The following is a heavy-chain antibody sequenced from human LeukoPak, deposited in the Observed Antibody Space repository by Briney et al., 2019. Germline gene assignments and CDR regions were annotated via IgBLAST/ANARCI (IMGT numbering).Heavy chain of an antibody. CDR3: AKDIKWFGEPTPSLFDY. Sequence: GGSLRLSCAGSGFTFDDYAMHWVRQAPGKGLEWVSGISWNSGNIGYADSVKGRFTISRDNAKNSLYLQMNSLRAEDTALYYCAKDIKWFGEPTPSLFDYWGQGTLVTVSS. V-gene: IGHV3-9*01. CDR2: ISWNSGNI. CDR1: GFTFDDYA. J-gene: IGHJ4*02. D-gene: IGHD3-10*01.